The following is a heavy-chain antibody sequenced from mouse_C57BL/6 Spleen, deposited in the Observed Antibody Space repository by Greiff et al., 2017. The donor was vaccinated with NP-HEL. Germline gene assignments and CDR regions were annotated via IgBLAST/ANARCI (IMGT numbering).Heavy chain of an antibody. V-gene: IGHV1-64*01. CDR1: GYTFTSYW. CDR3: ARGGWLRYFDV. D-gene: IGHD2-3*01. J-gene: IGHJ1*03. CDR2: IHPNSGST. Sequence: QVHVKQSGAELVKPGASVKLSCKASGYTFTSYWMHWVKQRPGQGLEWIGMIHPNSGSTNYNEKFKSKATLTVDKSSSTAYMQLSSLTSEDSAVYYCARGGWLRYFDVWGTGTTVTVSS.